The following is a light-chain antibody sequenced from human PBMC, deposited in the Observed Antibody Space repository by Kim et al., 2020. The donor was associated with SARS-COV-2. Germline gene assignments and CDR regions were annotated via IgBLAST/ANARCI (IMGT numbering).Light chain of an antibody. CDR3: GTWDNSLNNMV. CDR2: ENN. J-gene: IGLJ2*01. Sequence: QEVTLSVSASSAKFWFNYHSWYQQLPGTAPKLLIYENNDRPAGIPDRCSASKSGTSATLGITGLQTGDEADYYCGTWDNSLNNMVFGGGTQLTVL. CDR1: SAKFWFNY. V-gene: IGLV1-51*01.